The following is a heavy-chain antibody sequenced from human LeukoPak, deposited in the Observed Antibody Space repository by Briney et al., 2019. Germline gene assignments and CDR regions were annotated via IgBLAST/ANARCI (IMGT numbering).Heavy chain of an antibody. D-gene: IGHD3-10*01. V-gene: IGHV4-39*01. Sequence: PSETLSLTCTVSGGSISGSSYYWGWIRQPPGKGLEWIGSIYYSGSTYYNPSLKSRVTISVDTSKNQFSLKLSPVTAADTAVYYCARKYYGSGSYYKDINFDYWGQGTLVTVSS. CDR1: GGSISGSSYY. CDR2: IYYSGST. J-gene: IGHJ4*02. CDR3: ARKYYGSGSYYKDINFDY.